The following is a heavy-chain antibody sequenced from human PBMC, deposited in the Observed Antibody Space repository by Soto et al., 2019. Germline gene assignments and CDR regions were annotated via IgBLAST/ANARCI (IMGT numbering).Heavy chain of an antibody. CDR2: ISAYNGNT. J-gene: IGHJ5*02. Sequence: ASVKVSCKASGYTFTSYGISWVRQAPGQGLEWMGWISAYNGNTNYAQKLQGRVTMTTDTSTSTAYMELRSLRSDDTAVYYCARIRPYSSGWPPGRWFDPWGQGTLVTV. D-gene: IGHD6-19*01. CDR3: ARIRPYSSGWPPGRWFDP. V-gene: IGHV1-18*01. CDR1: GYTFTSYG.